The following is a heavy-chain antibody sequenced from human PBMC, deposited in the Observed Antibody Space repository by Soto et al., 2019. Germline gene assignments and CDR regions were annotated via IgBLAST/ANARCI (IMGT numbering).Heavy chain of an antibody. CDR2: IKQDGSEK. CDR3: AILARSGYYAAPLAY. D-gene: IGHD3-22*01. J-gene: IGHJ4*02. CDR1: GFTFSNYW. Sequence: GSLRLSCAASGFTFSNYWMSWVRQAPGKGLEWVANIKQDGSEKYYVDSVKGRFTISRDNAKNSLYLQMNSLRAEDTAVYYCAILARSGYYAAPLAYWGQGTLVTVSS. V-gene: IGHV3-7*02.